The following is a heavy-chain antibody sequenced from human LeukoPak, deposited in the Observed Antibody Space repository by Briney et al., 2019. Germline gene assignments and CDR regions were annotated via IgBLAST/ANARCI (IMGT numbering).Heavy chain of an antibody. D-gene: IGHD6-19*01. Sequence: GGSLRLSCAASGFTFSSYAMSWVRQAPGKGLEWVSAISGSGGSTYYADSVKGRFTISRDNHKNTLYLQMNSLRAEDTAVYYCAKDSLQWLDNPPLAFDIWGQGTMVTVSS. J-gene: IGHJ3*02. V-gene: IGHV3-23*01. CDR1: GFTFSSYA. CDR3: AKDSLQWLDNPPLAFDI. CDR2: ISGSGGST.